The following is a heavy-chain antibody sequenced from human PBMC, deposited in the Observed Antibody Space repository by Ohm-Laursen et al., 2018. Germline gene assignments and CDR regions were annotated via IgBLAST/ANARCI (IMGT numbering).Heavy chain of an antibody. CDR3: ATAITRIHLWWNFDY. CDR2: LDPEDGET. J-gene: IGHJ4*02. CDR1: GYTLTDLS. Sequence: ASVKVSCKISGYTLTDLSIYWVRQAPGKGLEWMGGLDPEDGETLYAQKFQGRVTMTEDRSTDTVYLELSTLKSEDTAVYYCATAITRIHLWWNFDYWGQGTLVTVSS. V-gene: IGHV1-24*01. D-gene: IGHD5-18*01.